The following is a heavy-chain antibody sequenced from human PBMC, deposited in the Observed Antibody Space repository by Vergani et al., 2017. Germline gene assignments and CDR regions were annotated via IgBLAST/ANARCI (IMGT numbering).Heavy chain of an antibody. Sequence: EVQLLESGGGLVQPGGSLRLSCAASGFTFSSYAMSWVRQAPGKGLEWVSAISGSGGSTYYADSVKGRFTISRDNSKNTLYLQMNSLRAEDTAVYYCARGPDSSGWYGLCYWGQGTLVTVSS. V-gene: IGHV3-23*01. J-gene: IGHJ4*02. CDR3: ARGPDSSGWYGLCY. D-gene: IGHD6-19*01. CDR2: ISGSGGST. CDR1: GFTFSSYA.